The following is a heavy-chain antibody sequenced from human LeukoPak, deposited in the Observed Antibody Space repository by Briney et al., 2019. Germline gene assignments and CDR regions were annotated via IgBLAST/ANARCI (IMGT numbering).Heavy chain of an antibody. CDR2: ISSSSSYI. D-gene: IGHD6-19*01. Sequence: GGSLRLSCAASGFTFSSYSMNWVRQAPGKGLEWVSSISSSSSYIYYADSVKGRFTISRDNAKNSLYLQMNSLRAEDTAVYYCARGAGGIAVAKTDYWGQGTLVTVSS. V-gene: IGHV3-21*01. CDR3: ARGAGGIAVAKTDY. CDR1: GFTFSSYS. J-gene: IGHJ4*02.